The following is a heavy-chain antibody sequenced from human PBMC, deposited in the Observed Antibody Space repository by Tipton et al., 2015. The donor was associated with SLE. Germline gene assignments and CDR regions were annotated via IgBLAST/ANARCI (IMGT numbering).Heavy chain of an antibody. CDR3: ARVGGTTTSVNDC. Sequence: SLRLSCAASGFTLSASGIHWVRQAAGKGLEWIGRVRTKVNNYATAYAASVKGRSTISRDDSKNMAYLEMNSLKTEDTAVYYCARVGGTTTSVNDCWGQGTLVTVS. D-gene: IGHD4-23*01. J-gene: IGHJ4*02. V-gene: IGHV3-73*01. CDR1: GFTLSASG. CDR2: VRTKVNNYAT.